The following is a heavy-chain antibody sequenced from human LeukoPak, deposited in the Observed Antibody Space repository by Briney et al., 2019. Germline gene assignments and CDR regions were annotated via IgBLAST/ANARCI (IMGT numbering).Heavy chain of an antibody. CDR2: IYYSGST. CDR3: ARRNYYDSSGYDY. D-gene: IGHD3-22*01. V-gene: IGHV4-39*01. J-gene: IGHJ4*02. CDR1: GGSISSSSYY. Sequence: SETLSLTCTVSGGSISSSSYYWGWIRQPPGTGLEWIGSIYYSGSTYYNPSLKSRVTISVDTSKNQFSLKLSSVTAADTAVYYCARRNYYDSSGYDYWGQGTLVTVSS.